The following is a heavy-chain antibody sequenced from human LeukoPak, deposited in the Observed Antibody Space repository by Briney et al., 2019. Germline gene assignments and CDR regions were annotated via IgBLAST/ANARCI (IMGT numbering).Heavy chain of an antibody. CDR3: AREGSRGFLGY. J-gene: IGHJ4*02. Sequence: GGSLRLSCAASGFTVSSICMSWVRQAPGKGLQWVSLIYSGGGTYYADSVKGRFTISRDNSKNTLYLQMNSLRAEDTAVYYCAREGSRGFLGYWGRGTLVTVSS. D-gene: IGHD6-19*01. V-gene: IGHV3-53*01. CDR1: GFTVSSIC. CDR2: IYSGGGT.